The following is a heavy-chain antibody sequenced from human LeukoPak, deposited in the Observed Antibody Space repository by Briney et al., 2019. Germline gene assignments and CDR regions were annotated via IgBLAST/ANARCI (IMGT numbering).Heavy chain of an antibody. J-gene: IGHJ6*02. D-gene: IGHD3-22*01. Sequence: SETLSLTCSVSGVSMDDDYWSWIRQSPGKGLEWIGYVYYTGTTNYNPSLQSRVTISIDSSKSQFSLSLWSVTAADTAVYYCATSGPDGGRWLNYGINLWGPGTAVTVSS. CDR3: ATSGPDGGRWLNYGINL. CDR2: VYYTGTT. V-gene: IGHV4-59*12. CDR1: GVSMDDDY.